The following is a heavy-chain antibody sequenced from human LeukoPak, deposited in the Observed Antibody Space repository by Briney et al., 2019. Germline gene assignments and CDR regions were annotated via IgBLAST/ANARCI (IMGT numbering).Heavy chain of an antibody. V-gene: IGHV3-43D*04. D-gene: IGHD6-19*01. Sequence: PGGSLRLSCAASGFTLDDYAMHWVRQAPGKGLEWVSLISWDGGSSHYPDAVNGRYTNSRDNNKNSLYLQMNSLRAEDTALYYCAKGISGYSSGWSVYYYMGVWGKGTTVTVSS. CDR2: ISWDGGSS. J-gene: IGHJ6*03. CDR1: GFTLDDYA. CDR3: AKGISGYSSGWSVYYYMGV.